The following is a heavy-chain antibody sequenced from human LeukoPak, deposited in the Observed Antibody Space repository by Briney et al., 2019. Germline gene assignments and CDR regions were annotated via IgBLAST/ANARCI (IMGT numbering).Heavy chain of an antibody. D-gene: IGHD1-26*01. J-gene: IGHJ4*02. CDR2: ISAYNGNT. CDR1: GYTFTSYG. Sequence: ASVTVSFKASGYTFTSYGISWVGQAPGQGGEWMGWISAYNGNTNYAQKLQGRVTMTTDTSTSTAYMELRSLRSDDTAVYYCARDELLFGYWGQGTLVTVSS. CDR3: ARDELLFGY. V-gene: IGHV1-18*04.